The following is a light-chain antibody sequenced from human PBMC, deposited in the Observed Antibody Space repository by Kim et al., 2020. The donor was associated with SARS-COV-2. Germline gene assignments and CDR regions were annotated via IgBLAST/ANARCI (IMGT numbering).Light chain of an antibody. V-gene: IGLV3-25*03. J-gene: IGLJ2*01. CDR3: QSADSSGTYVV. CDR1: ALPKQY. CDR2: KDS. Sequence: SPGQTARITCSGDALPKQYAYWYQRKPGQAPVLVICKDSERPSGIPERFSGSSSGTTVTLTISGVQAEDEADYYCQSADSSGTYVVFGGGTQLTVL.